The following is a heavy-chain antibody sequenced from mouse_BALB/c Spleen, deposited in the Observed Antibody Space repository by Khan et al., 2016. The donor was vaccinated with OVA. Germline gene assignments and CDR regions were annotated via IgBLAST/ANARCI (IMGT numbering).Heavy chain of an antibody. V-gene: IGHV1-26*01. J-gene: IGHJ3*01. CDR1: GYSFTVYY. CDR2: VNPNNGDT. Sequence: VQLKQSGPDLVKPGASVKISCKASGYSFTVYYMTWVKQSPGKSPEWIGRVNPNNGDTNSNQNFKGKAILTVDKSSNTAYMELRSLTSEDSAVFYCARGYEFFPYWGQGTLVTVSA. D-gene: IGHD2-12*01. CDR3: ARGYEFFPY.